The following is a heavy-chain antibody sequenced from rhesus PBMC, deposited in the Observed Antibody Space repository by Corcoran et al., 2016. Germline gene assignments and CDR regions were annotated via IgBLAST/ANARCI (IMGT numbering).Heavy chain of an antibody. V-gene: IGHV4S10*01. CDR3: ARDYYEDDYGYDDY. Sequence: QVQLQESGPGVVKPSETLSLTCAVSGGSISDSYRWSWIRQPPGKGLEWIGYIYGSRTSTNYNPSLKRRVTFSKYTSKNQFSLKLSSVTAADTAVYYCARDYYEDDYGYDDYWGQGVLVTVSS. D-gene: IGHD3-9*01. CDR1: GGSISDSYR. CDR2: IYGSRTST. J-gene: IGHJ4*01.